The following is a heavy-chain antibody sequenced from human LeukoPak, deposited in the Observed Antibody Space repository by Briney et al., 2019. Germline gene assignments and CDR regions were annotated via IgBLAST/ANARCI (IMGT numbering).Heavy chain of an antibody. J-gene: IGHJ4*02. D-gene: IGHD6-13*01. CDR3: ARSGSWHTYFDY. Sequence: PGGSLRLSCAASGFTFSSYWMHWVRQAPGKGLVWVSRINSDGSSTSYADSVKGRFTISRDNAKNTLYLQMNSLRAEDTAVFYCARSGSWHTYFDYRGQGTLVTVSS. V-gene: IGHV3-74*01. CDR1: GFTFSSYW. CDR2: INSDGSST.